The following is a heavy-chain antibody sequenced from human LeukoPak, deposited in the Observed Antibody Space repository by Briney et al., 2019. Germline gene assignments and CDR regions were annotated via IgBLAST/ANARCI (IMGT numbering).Heavy chain of an antibody. D-gene: IGHD2-15*01. J-gene: IGHJ4*02. Sequence: ASVKVSCKASGYTFTGYYMHWVRQAPGQVLEWMGRINPNSGGTNYAQKFQGRVTMTRDTSISTAYMELSRLRSDDTAVYYCARDLIPRSGGDCYAYWGQGTLVTVSS. CDR2: INPNSGGT. CDR3: ARDLIPRSGGDCYAY. CDR1: GYTFTGYY. V-gene: IGHV1-2*06.